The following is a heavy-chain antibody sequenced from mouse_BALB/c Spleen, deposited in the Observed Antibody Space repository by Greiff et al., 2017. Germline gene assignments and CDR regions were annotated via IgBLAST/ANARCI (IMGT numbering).Heavy chain of an antibody. CDR1: GFTFSSYA. V-gene: IGHV5-9-3*01. CDR3: ARHDGYYGGAMDY. J-gene: IGHJ4*01. Sequence: EVQRVESGGGLVKPGGSLKLSCAASGFTFSSYAMSWVRQTPEKRLEWVATISSGGSYTYYPDSVKGRFTISRDNAKNTLYLQMSSLRSEDTAMYYCARHDGYYGGAMDYWGQGTSVTVSS. CDR2: ISSGGSYT. D-gene: IGHD2-3*01.